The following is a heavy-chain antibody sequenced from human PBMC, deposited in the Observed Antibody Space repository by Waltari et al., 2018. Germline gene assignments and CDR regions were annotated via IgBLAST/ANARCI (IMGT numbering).Heavy chain of an antibody. J-gene: IGHJ4*02. V-gene: IGHV3-23*01. CDR3: ANYGQLPSNGDY. CDR1: GFPFGNYS. Sequence: EVRLLESGGALVQPGGSLRLSCAASGFPFGNYSMIWVSQAPGGGRDGGSTITGPARETGYAHSVKSRFTISRDNSKTTLYLHMNSLRVEDTAMYYCANYGQLPSNGDYWGQGTLVTVSS. D-gene: IGHD1-1*01. CDR2: ITGPARET.